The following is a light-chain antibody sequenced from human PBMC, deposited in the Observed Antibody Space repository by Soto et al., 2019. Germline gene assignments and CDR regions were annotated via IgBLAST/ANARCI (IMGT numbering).Light chain of an antibody. V-gene: IGLV3-21*02. CDR3: QVRESPSDHAVV. CDR2: SNR. CDR1: NIGTKA. Sequence: SYELTQTPSVSVAPGQTASITCGGDNIGTKAVHWYKQRANQAPELVVYSNRDRPTGIPGHFSGSNSGNTATLHISRVEAGDEADYYCQVRESPSDHAVVFGGGTKLTVL. J-gene: IGLJ3*02.